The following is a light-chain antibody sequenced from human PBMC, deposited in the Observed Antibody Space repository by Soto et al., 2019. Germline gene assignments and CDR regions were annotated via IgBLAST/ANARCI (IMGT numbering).Light chain of an antibody. V-gene: IGKV3-15*01. CDR1: QNIYYN. Sequence: TLSVSPGESATLSCRASQNIYYNVAWYQHRPGQAPRLLIYRASTRATGVPARFSGSGSGTEFTLTISSLQPEDFTVYSCLQYHNLWAFGQGTKVDI. J-gene: IGKJ1*01. CDR2: RAS. CDR3: LQYHNLWA.